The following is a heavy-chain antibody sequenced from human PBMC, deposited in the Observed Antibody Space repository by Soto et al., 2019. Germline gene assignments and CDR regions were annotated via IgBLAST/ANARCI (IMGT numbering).Heavy chain of an antibody. CDR2: IYYDGSNR. CDR1: GFTFGTYA. Sequence: ALRLSFAAAGFTFGTYAMHWVRQAPGKGLEWVAVIYYDGSNRYYGDAVKGRFTISRDNSKSTLYLQMSSLRAEDTAVYYCARAFCTNGVCYYFFDYWGHGTLVTVSS. V-gene: IGHV3-33*01. J-gene: IGHJ4*01. D-gene: IGHD2-8*01. CDR3: ARAFCTNGVCYYFFDY.